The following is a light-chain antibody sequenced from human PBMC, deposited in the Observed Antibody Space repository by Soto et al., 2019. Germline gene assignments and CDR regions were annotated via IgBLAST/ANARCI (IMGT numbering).Light chain of an antibody. CDR2: KVS. J-gene: IGKJ1*01. CDR3: MHGSDWPWT. V-gene: IGKV2-30*01. Sequence: AVLPQSPLSLPVTPGQPASTSCRSSQSLEYSDGKTYLNWFLQRPGQSPRRLIYKVSNRDSGVPDRFSGSGSGTDFTLTISRVEAEDVGVYYCMHGSDWPWTFGQGTKV. CDR1: QSLEYSDGKTY.